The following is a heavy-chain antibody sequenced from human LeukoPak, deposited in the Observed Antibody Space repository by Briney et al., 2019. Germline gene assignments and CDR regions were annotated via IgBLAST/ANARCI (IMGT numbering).Heavy chain of an antibody. D-gene: IGHD4-17*01. V-gene: IGHV3-23*01. CDR1: GFTFSSYP. CDR2: IGTSGVTT. J-gene: IGHJ4*02. CDR3: AKLSGASDY. Sequence: GGSLRLSCAASGFTFSSYPMTWVRQAPGKGLEWVSSIGTSGVTTYYADSVKGRFTISRDNSKNTLYLQMNSLSAEDTAMYFRAKLSGASDYWGQGTLVTVSS.